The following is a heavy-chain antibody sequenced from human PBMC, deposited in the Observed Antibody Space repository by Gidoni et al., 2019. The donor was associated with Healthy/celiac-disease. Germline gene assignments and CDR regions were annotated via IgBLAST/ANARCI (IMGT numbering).Heavy chain of an antibody. CDR2: ISGSGGST. Sequence: EVQRLESGGGLVQPGGSLRLSCAASGFTFSSYAMSWVRQAPGKGLEWVSAISGSGGSTYYADSVKGRFTISRDNSKNTLYLQMNSLRAEDTAVYYCAKDLGGYGGAFDIWGQGTMVTVSS. J-gene: IGHJ3*02. CDR3: AKDLGGYGGAFDI. D-gene: IGHD1-26*01. V-gene: IGHV3-23*01. CDR1: GFTFSSYA.